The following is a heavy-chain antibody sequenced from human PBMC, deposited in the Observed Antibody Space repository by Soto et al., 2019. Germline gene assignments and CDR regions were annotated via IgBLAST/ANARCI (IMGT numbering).Heavy chain of an antibody. CDR1: GFMFSAYA. V-gene: IGHV3-30*04. CDR3: ARDPSPYTSGWYGIDF. CDR2: ISYDGTNK. J-gene: IGHJ4*01. D-gene: IGHD6-19*01. Sequence: GGSLRLSCAASGFMFSAYAMLWVRQAPGKGLEWVAAISYDGTNKYYADSIKGRFTISRDNSANTLFLQVNSLRREDTAMYYCARDPSPYTSGWYGIDFWGRGTLVT.